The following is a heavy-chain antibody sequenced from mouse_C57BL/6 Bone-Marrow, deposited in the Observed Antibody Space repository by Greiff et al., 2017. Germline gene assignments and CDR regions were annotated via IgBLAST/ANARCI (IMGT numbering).Heavy chain of an antibody. CDR1: GYTFTSYW. V-gene: IGHV1-55*01. J-gene: IGHJ2*01. CDR2: IYPGSGST. CDR3: ARDYGSSYYFDY. D-gene: IGHD1-1*01. Sequence: VQLQQSGAELVKPGASVKMSCKASGYTFTSYWITWVKQRPGQGLEWIGEIYPGSGSTNYNEKFKSKATLTVDTSSSTAYMQLSSLTSEDSAVYYCARDYGSSYYFDYWGQGTTLTVSS.